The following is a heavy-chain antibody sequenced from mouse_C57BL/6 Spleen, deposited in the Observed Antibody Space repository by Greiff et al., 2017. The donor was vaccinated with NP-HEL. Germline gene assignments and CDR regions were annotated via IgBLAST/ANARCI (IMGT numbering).Heavy chain of an antibody. J-gene: IGHJ2*01. CDR2: IHPNSGST. CDR3: ARVGIYYGNYAGYFDY. V-gene: IGHV1-64*01. Sequence: QVQLQQPGAELVKPGASVKLSCKASGYTFTSYWMHWVKQRPGQGLEWIGMIHPNSGSTNYNEKFKSKATLTVDKSSSTAYMQLSSLTSEDSAVYYCARVGIYYGNYAGYFDYWGQGTTFTVSS. D-gene: IGHD2-1*01. CDR1: GYTFTSYW.